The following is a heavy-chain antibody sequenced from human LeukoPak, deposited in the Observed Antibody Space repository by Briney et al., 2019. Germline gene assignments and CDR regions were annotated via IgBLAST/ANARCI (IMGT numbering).Heavy chain of an antibody. V-gene: IGHV3-23*01. D-gene: IGHD7-27*01. Sequence: GGSLRLSCAASGFTFSSYAMSWVRQAPGKGLEWVSTLTHDSETTYHADSVKGRFTISRDNSKNTLFLQMGSLRADDTAVYYCAKNWGSSYYYMDVWGKGTTVTVSS. CDR3: AKNWGSSYYYMDV. CDR1: GFTFSSYA. CDR2: LTHDSETT. J-gene: IGHJ6*03.